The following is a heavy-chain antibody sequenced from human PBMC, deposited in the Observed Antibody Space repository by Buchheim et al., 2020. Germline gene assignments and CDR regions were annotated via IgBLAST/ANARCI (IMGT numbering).Heavy chain of an antibody. J-gene: IGHJ6*02. CDR3: ARERSFKAQRYYYGMDV. CDR2: ISSSSSTI. D-gene: IGHD1-1*01. V-gene: IGHV3-48*01. Sequence: EVQLVESGGGLVQPGGSLRLSCAASGFTFSSYSMNWVRQAPGKGLEWVSYISSSSSTIYYADSVKGRFTISRDNAKNSLYLQMNSLRAEDTAVYYCARERSFKAQRYYYGMDVWGQGTT. CDR1: GFTFSSYS.